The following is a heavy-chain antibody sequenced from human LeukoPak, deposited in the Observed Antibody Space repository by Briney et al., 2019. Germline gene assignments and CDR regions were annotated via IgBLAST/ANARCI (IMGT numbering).Heavy chain of an antibody. D-gene: IGHD3-10*01. J-gene: IGHJ4*02. CDR3: ARAAKAYYYGSGSRFGY. CDR1: GGSFSGYY. V-gene: IGHV4-34*01. Sequence: SETLSLTCAVYGGSFSGYYWSWIRQPPGKGLEWIGEINHSGSTNYNPSLKSRVTISVDTSKNQFSLKLSSVTAADTAVYYCARAAKAYYYGSGSRFGYWGQGTLVTVSS. CDR2: INHSGST.